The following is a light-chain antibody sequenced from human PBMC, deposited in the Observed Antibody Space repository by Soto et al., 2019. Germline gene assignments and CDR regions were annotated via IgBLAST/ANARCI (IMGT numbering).Light chain of an antibody. CDR2: GAS. J-gene: IGKJ2*01. Sequence: EIVMTQSPATLSVSPGEGASLSCRASQSVGSSLAWYQQKRGHAPRLLIFGASTRAPGIPSSFPGSASETEFTLTISSLQSEDFAIYYCQQYNYWPRYTFAQGTKLEI. CDR1: QSVGSS. CDR3: QQYNYWPRYT. V-gene: IGKV3-15*01.